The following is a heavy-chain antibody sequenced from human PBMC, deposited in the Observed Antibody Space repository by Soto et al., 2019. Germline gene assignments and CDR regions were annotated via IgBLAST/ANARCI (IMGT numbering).Heavy chain of an antibody. J-gene: IGHJ5*02. V-gene: IGHV3-33*01. CDR3: ARDLKRPQTSGVGRFDP. CDR1: GFTFSSYG. CDR2: IWYDGSNK. Sequence: GGSLRLSCAASGFTFSSYGMHWVRQAPGKGLEWVAVIWYDGSNKYYADSVKGRFTISRDNSKNTLYLQMNSLRAEDTAVYYCARDLKRPQTSGVGRFDPWGQGTLVTVSS. D-gene: IGHD3-10*01.